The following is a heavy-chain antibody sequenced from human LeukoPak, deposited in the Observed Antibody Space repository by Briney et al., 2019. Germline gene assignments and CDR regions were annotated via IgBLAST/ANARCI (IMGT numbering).Heavy chain of an antibody. CDR1: GGSFSGYY. Sequence: SETLSLTCAVDGGSFSGYYWSWIRQPPGKGLEWIGEINHSGSTNYNPSLKSRVTISVDTSKNQFSLKLSSVTAADTAVYYRARAFGDYAAYFQHWGQGTLVTVSS. V-gene: IGHV4-34*01. J-gene: IGHJ1*01. D-gene: IGHD4-17*01. CDR2: INHSGST. CDR3: ARAFGDYAAYFQH.